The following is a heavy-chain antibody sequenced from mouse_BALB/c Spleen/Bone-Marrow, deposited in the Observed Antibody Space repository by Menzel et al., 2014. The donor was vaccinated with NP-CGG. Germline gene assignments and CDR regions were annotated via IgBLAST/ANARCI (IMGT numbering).Heavy chain of an antibody. Sequence: QVQLQQPGAELVRPGSSVKISCESSGYVFSTYWINWVKQRPGQGLEWIGQIYPGDGDTDYNGKFKDKATLTADKSSNTAYMQLCSLTSEDSAVYFCARGGISVDYWGQGTTLTVSS. CDR3: ARGGISVDY. V-gene: IGHV1-80*01. J-gene: IGHJ2*01. CDR2: IYPGDGDT. CDR1: GYVFSTYW.